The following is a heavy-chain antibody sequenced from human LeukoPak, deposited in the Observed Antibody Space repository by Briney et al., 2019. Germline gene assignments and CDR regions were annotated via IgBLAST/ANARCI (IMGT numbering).Heavy chain of an antibody. Sequence: SETLSLTCTVSGGSISSSTYYWGWIRQPPGKGLEWIGSISYSGNIYYSPSLKSRVTISVDTSKNQFSLKLSSVTAADTAVYYCAFGSGYYYYWGQGTLVTVSS. CDR3: AFGSGYYYY. J-gene: IGHJ4*02. CDR2: ISYSGNI. V-gene: IGHV4-39*07. CDR1: GGSISSSTYY. D-gene: IGHD3-22*01.